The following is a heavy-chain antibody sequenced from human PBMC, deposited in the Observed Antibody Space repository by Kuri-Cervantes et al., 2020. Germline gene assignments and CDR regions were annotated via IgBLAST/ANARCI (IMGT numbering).Heavy chain of an antibody. CDR1: GFTFSSYS. CDR2: ISSSSSYI. Sequence: GGSLRLSCAASGFTFSSYSMNWVRQAPGKGLEWVSSISSSSSYIYYADSVKGRFTISRDNAKNSLYLQMNGLRAEDTAVYYCARYKRTNNYYMDVWGRGTTVTVSS. V-gene: IGHV3-21*01. D-gene: IGHD1-1*01. J-gene: IGHJ6*03. CDR3: ARYKRTNNYYMDV.